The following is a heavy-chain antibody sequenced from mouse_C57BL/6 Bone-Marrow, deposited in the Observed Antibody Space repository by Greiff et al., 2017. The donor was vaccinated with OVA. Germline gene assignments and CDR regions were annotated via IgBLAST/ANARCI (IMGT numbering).Heavy chain of an antibody. CDR2: ISGGGGNT. Sequence: EVKLVESGGGLVKPGGSLKLSCAASGFTFSSYTMSWVRQTPEKRLEWVATISGGGGNTYYPDSVKGRFTISRDNAKNTLYLQMRSLRSEDTALYYCARRVLFDYWGQGTTLTVSS. CDR3: ARRVLFDY. J-gene: IGHJ2*01. V-gene: IGHV5-9*01. CDR1: GFTFSSYT.